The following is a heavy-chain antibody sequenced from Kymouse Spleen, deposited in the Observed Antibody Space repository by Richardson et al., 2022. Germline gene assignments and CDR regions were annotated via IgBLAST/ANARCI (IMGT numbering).Heavy chain of an antibody. CDR1: GGSFSGYY. CDR3: ARVGDTAMAPGYYYYYGMDV. D-gene: IGHD5-18,IGHD5-18*01. Sequence: QVQLQQWGAGLLKPSETLSLTCAVYGGSFSGYYWSWIRQPPGKGLEWIGEINHSGSTNYNPSLKSRVTISVDTSKNQFSLKLSSVTAADTAVYYCARVGDTAMAPGYYYYYGMDVWGQGTTVTVSS. J-gene: IGHJ6*02. CDR2: INHSGST. V-gene: IGHV4-34*01.